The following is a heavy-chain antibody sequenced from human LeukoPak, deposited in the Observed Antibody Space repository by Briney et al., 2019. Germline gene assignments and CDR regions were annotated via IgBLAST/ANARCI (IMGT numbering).Heavy chain of an antibody. CDR2: IYHSGST. D-gene: IGHD2-21*02. CDR1: GGSISSSSYY. J-gene: IGHJ4*02. Sequence: SETLSLTCTVSGGSISSSSYYWGWIRQPPGKGLEWIGSIYHSGSTNYNPSLKSRVTISVDKSKNQFSLKLSSVTAADTAVYYCAFVVVTATYYFDYWGQGTLVTVSS. CDR3: AFVVVTATYYFDY. V-gene: IGHV4-39*07.